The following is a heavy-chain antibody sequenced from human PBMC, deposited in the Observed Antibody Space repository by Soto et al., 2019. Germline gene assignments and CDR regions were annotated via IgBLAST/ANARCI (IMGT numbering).Heavy chain of an antibody. CDR3: ARARVTVVVAATFFRNKRDGFGDMDV. V-gene: IGHV4-31*03. D-gene: IGHD2-15*01. CDR1: GGSISSGGYY. Sequence: SETLSLTCTVSGGSISSGGYYWSWIRQHPGKGLEWIGYIYYSGSTYYNPSLKSRVTISVDTSKNQFSLKLSSVTAADTAVYYCARARVTVVVAATFFRNKRDGFGDMDVWGKGTTVTVSS. CDR2: IYYSGST. J-gene: IGHJ6*03.